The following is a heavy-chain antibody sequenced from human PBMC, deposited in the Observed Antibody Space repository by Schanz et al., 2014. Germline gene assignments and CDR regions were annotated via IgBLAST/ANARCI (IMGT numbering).Heavy chain of an antibody. V-gene: IGHV3-23*04. CDR1: GFPFYNYA. J-gene: IGHJ6*02. Sequence: EVRLVESGGGLVQPGGSLELSCAASGFPFYNYAMTWVRQAPGKGLEWVSAISSTGGSTYYADSVKGRFTISRDNSKNTLSLLVNSLRGEDTATYYCAKAFRTTKYYGMDVWGQGTTVTVS. CDR2: ISSTGGST. CDR3: AKAFRTTKYYGMDV. D-gene: IGHD1-1*01.